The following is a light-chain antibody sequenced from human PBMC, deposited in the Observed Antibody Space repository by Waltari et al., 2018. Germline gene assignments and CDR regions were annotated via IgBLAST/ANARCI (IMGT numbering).Light chain of an antibody. J-gene: IGKJ1*01. CDR1: QSVGRS. V-gene: IGKV3-20*01. CDR2: DAS. Sequence: EIVLTQSPGTLSLSPGERATLSCRASQSVGRSLAWYQQKPGQAPRLLIYDASRRATGIPDRFSGSGSGTDFSLTISRPEPEDSAMYYCQKYVNLPATFGQGTKVEIK. CDR3: QKYVNLPAT.